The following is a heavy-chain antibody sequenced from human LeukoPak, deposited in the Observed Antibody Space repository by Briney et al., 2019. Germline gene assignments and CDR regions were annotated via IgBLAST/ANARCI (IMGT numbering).Heavy chain of an antibody. D-gene: IGHD6-19*01. J-gene: IGHJ4*02. CDR1: GFNFANHA. CDR2: ISGSGGST. CDR3: AKALAVAGTRYFDY. V-gene: IGHV3-23*01. Sequence: GGSLRLSCAASGFNFANHAMSWVRQTPGKGLEWVSAISGSGGSTYYADSVKGRFTISRDNSKNTLYLQMNSLRAEDTAVYYCAKALAVAGTRYFDYWGQGTLVTVSS.